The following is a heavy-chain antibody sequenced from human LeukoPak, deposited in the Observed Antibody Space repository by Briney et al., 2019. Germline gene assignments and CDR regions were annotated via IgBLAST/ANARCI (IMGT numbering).Heavy chain of an antibody. CDR1: GGSISSSSYY. D-gene: IGHD3-3*01. CDR3: ARLWSGTYYDFWSGPLDY. V-gene: IGHV4-39*01. CDR2: IYYSGST. Sequence: KPSETLSLTCTVSGGSISSSSYYWGWIRQPPGKGLEWIGSIYYSGSTYYNPSLKSRVTISVDTSKNQFSLKLSSVTAADTAVYYCARLWSGTYYDFWSGPLDYWGQGTLVTVSS. J-gene: IGHJ4*02.